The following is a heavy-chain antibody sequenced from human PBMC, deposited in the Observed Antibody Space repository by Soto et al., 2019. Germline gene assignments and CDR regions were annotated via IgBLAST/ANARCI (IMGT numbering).Heavy chain of an antibody. CDR2: ISYDGSNK. CDR1: GFTFSSYA. Sequence: PGGSLRLSCAASGFTFSSYAMHWVRQAPGKGLEWVAVISYDGSNKYYADSVKGRFTISRDNSKNTLYLQMNSLRAEDTAVYYCARSVLSHLATKYYFDYWGQGTLVTVSS. D-gene: IGHD2-8*01. J-gene: IGHJ4*02. V-gene: IGHV3-30-3*01. CDR3: ARSVLSHLATKYYFDY.